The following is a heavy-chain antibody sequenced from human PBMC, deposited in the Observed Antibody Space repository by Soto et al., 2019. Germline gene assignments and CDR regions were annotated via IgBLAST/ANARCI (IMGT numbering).Heavy chain of an antibody. Sequence: EVQLLESGGGLVQPGGSLRLSCAASGFTFSLYAMSWVRQAQGKGLEWVSVVGGSGGTTYYQNSVKGRFTVSRDNSKNTLYLQMNSLGVEDTAVYYCAKSVGGTNYYYGMDVWGRVTTVTVSS. V-gene: IGHV3-23*01. CDR1: GFTFSLYA. CDR2: VGGSGGTT. D-gene: IGHD2-15*01. J-gene: IGHJ6*02. CDR3: AKSVGGTNYYYGMDV.